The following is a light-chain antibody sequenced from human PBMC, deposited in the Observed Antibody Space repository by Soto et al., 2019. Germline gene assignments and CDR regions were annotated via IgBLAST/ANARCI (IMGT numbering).Light chain of an antibody. V-gene: IGLV1-51*02. CDR3: GTWDSSLSAYV. J-gene: IGLJ1*01. CDR2: ENN. CDR1: SSNVGNNY. Sequence: QSLLTQPPSVSAAPGQKVTISCSGSSSNVGNNYVSWYQHLPGTAPKLLIYENNKRPSGIPDRFSGSKSGTSATLGITGLQTGDEADFYCGTWDSSLSAYVFGTGTKLTVL.